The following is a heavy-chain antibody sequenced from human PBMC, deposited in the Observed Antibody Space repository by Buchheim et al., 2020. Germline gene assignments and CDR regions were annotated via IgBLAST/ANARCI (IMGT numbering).Heavy chain of an antibody. CDR2: IYPGDSDT. J-gene: IGHJ6*02. V-gene: IGHV5-51*03. CDR1: GYSFTNYW. D-gene: IGHD3-10*01. CDR3: ARRYYGSGQPYGMDV. Sequence: EVQLVQSGAEVKKLEESLKISCKGSGYSFTNYWIGWVRQMPGKGLELMGIIYPGDSDTRYGPSFQGQVTISADKSISTAYLQWSSLKASDSAIYYCARRYYGSGQPYGMDVWGQGTT.